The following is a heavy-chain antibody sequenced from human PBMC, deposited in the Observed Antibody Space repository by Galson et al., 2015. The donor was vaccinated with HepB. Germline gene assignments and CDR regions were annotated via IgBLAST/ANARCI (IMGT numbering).Heavy chain of an antibody. CDR3: AKHRVTVEPFDH. J-gene: IGHJ4*02. CDR2: ISGSGHNT. V-gene: IGHV3-23*01. CDR1: GFTFSSYA. Sequence: SLRLSCAASGFTFSSYAMSWVRLAPGKGLEWPSVISGSGHNTYYADSVKGRFTISRDNSKNTLYLEMNSLRAEDTAAYYCAKHRVTVEPFDHWGQGTPVTVSS. D-gene: IGHD4-23*01.